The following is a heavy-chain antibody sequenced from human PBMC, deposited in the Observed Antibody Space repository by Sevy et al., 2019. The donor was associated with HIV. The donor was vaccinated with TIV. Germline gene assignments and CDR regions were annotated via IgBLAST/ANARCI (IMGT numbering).Heavy chain of an antibody. J-gene: IGHJ4*02. D-gene: IGHD5-18*01. CDR2: IYSDGTT. CDR1: GFPFSNFA. V-gene: IGHV3-66*01. Sequence: GGSLRLSCAASGFPFSNFAMSWVRQAPGKGLEGVSVIYSDGTTYHADSVKDRFTISRDNSKNTLYLQMNSLRAEDTAVYYCARGKSGYGYGLNSWGQGTLVTVSS. CDR3: ARGKSGYGYGLNS.